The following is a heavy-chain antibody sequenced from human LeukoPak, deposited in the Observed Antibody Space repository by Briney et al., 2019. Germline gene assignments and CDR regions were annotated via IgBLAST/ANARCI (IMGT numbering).Heavy chain of an antibody. CDR1: GGSFSGYY. CDR3: ARGLGYRYAEGDAFDI. V-gene: IGHV4-34*01. CDR2: INHSGST. Sequence: PSETLSLTCAVYGGSFSGYYWSWIRQPPGKGLEWIGEINHSGSTNYNPSLKSRVTISVDTSKNQFSLKLSSVTAADTAVYYCARGLGYRYAEGDAFDIWGQGTMVTVSS. D-gene: IGHD5-18*01. J-gene: IGHJ3*02.